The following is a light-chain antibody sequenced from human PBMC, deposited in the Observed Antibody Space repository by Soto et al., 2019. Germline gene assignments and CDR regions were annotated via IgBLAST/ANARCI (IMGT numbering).Light chain of an antibody. CDR2: GVT. CDR1: GXDIGAYNF. CDR3: SSYAGSNNYV. V-gene: IGLV2-8*01. Sequence: QSVLAQPPSASGSPGQSVTISCTGSGXDIGAYNFVSWYQQHPGKAPKLMIFGVTERPSGVPDRFSGSKSGNTASLTVSGLQADDEAYYYCSSYAGSNNYVFGTGTKVTVL. J-gene: IGLJ1*01.